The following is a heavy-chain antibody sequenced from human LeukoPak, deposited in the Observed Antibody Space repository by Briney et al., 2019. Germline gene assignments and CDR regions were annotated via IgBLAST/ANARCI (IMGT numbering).Heavy chain of an antibody. V-gene: IGHV4-34*01. Sequence: SETLSLTCAVYVGSFSGYYWSWIRQPPGRGLEWIGEINHSGSTNYNPSLKSRVTISVDTSKNQFSLKLSSVTAADTAVYYCARGRGYGDYFVDYWGQGTLVTVSS. J-gene: IGHJ4*02. CDR3: ARGRGYGDYFVDY. CDR2: INHSGST. D-gene: IGHD4-17*01. CDR1: VGSFSGYY.